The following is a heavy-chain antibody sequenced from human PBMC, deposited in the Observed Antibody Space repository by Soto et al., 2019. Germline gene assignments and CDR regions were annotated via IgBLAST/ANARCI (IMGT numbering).Heavy chain of an antibody. J-gene: IGHJ4*02. CDR2: VIPILGAS. CDR1: GNTVPNYA. CDR3: ARSRGSYYTNFDS. Sequence: ASVKVSCKASGNTVPNYAIHWVRQAPGQGLEWVGRVIPILGASNFAQKFQGRVTISADKSADTAYMVLTGLTSEDTAVYYCARSRGSYYTNFDSWGQGTLVTVSS. D-gene: IGHD3-10*01. V-gene: IGHV1-69*04.